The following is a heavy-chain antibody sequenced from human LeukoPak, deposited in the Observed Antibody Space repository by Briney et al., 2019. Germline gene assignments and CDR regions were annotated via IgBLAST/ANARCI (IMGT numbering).Heavy chain of an antibody. CDR3: AKGCSNGGSCYILDY. CDR1: GFTFSNYG. J-gene: IGHJ4*02. V-gene: IGHV3-30*18. Sequence: PGGSLRLSRAASGFTFSNYGIHWVRQAPGKGLEWVAVVSDDGGSTHYADSVKGRFTISRDNSKSTLYLQMNSLRVEDTALYYCAKGCSNGGSCYILDYWGQGTLVTVSS. D-gene: IGHD2-15*01. CDR2: VSDDGGST.